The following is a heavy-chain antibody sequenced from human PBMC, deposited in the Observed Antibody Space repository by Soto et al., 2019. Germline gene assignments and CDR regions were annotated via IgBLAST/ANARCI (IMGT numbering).Heavy chain of an antibody. CDR2: IYYSGST. V-gene: IGHV4-31*03. Sequence: SETLSLTCTVSGGSISSGGYYWSWIRQHPGKGLEWIGYIYYSGSTYYNPSLKSRVTISVDTSKNQFSLKLSSVTAADTAVYYCARSGWFGEFKVWGQGTLVTVSS. CDR3: ARSGWFGEFKV. D-gene: IGHD3-10*01. J-gene: IGHJ4*02. CDR1: GGSISSGGYY.